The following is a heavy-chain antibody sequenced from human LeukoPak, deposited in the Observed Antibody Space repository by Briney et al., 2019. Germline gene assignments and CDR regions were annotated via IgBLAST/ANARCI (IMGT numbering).Heavy chain of an antibody. Sequence: GGSLRLSCAASGFTFSDYYMSWIRQAPGKGLEWISYISNSGSNIYYADSVKGRFTISRDNAKNSLYLQMNSLRAEDTAVYYCAREPPYSNSWTDFDFWGQGTLVTVSS. J-gene: IGHJ4*02. CDR1: GFTFSDYY. CDR2: ISNSGSNI. CDR3: AREPPYSNSWTDFDF. D-gene: IGHD6-13*01. V-gene: IGHV3-11*04.